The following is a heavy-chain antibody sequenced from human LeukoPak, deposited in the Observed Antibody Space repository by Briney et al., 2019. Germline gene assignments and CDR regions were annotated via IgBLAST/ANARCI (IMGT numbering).Heavy chain of an antibody. J-gene: IGHJ4*02. V-gene: IGHV3-7*05. Sequence: PGRTLRLSCAASGFTFSSYWMTWVRQAPGKGLEWVANIKQDGSGKYYVDSVKGRFTISRDNAKNSLYLQMNSLRAEDTAVYYCARGSNYGSPYYFDYWGQGTGVTVSS. D-gene: IGHD4-11*01. CDR3: ARGSNYGSPYYFDY. CDR1: GFTFSSYW. CDR2: IKQDGSGK.